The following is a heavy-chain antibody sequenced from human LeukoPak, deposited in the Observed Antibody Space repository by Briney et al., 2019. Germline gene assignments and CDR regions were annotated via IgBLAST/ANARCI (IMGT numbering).Heavy chain of an antibody. V-gene: IGHV4-61*02. CDR2: IYTSGST. Sequence: PSETLSLTCAVSGVSISSGTYYWSWIRQPAGKGLEWIGRIYTSGSTNYSPSLKSRVTISVDTSKNQFSLKLSSVTAADTAVYYCARIGVRGVDYWGQGTLVTVSS. CDR3: ARIGVRGVDY. J-gene: IGHJ4*02. CDR1: GVSISSGTYY. D-gene: IGHD3-10*01.